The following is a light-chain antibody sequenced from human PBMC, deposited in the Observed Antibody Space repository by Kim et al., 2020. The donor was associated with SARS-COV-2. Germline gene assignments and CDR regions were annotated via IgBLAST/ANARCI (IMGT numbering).Light chain of an antibody. Sequence: VALRRTVRITCQGDGVRSYYATWYQQKPGQAPILVIYGKNNRPSGIPDRFSGSSSGNTASLTITGTQAGDEADYYCNSRDSNDDVVFGGGTQLTVL. CDR1: GVRSYY. CDR2: GKN. J-gene: IGLJ3*02. CDR3: NSRDSNDDVV. V-gene: IGLV3-19*01.